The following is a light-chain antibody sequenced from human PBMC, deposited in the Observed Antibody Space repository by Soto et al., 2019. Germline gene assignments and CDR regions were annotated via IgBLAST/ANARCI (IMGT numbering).Light chain of an antibody. CDR1: SSNIGRNS. V-gene: IGLV1-44*01. CDR3: AAWDDSLIGWV. Sequence: QSVLTQPPSASGTPGQRVTISCSGGSSNIGRNSVNWYKQLPGTPPKHLIYTNDQRPSGVPDRFSGSKSGTSASLAISGLQYEDEADYYCAAWDDSLIGWVFGGGTKVTVL. CDR2: TND. J-gene: IGLJ3*02.